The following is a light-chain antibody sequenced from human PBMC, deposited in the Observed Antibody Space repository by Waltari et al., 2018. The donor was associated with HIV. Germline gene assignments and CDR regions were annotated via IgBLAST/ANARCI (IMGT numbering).Light chain of an antibody. CDR1: QSVYNY. CDR2: GAS. J-gene: IGKJ5*01. CDR3: QQTYSFPQP. Sequence: DTQMTQSPASLSAPIGARVTITWRASQSVYNYLNWYQQTPGRALKLLIFGASNLQGGVPSRFRGSVSETDFTLTVSSLQPVDSATYYCQQTYSFPQPFGQGTRLAIK. V-gene: IGKV1-39*01.